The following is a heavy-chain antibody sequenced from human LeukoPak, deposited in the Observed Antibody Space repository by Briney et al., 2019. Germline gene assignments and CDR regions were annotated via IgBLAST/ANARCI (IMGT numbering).Heavy chain of an antibody. CDR2: ISYDGSKK. CDR3: ARDGDSSGYRNWFDP. J-gene: IGHJ5*02. D-gene: IGHD3-22*01. Sequence: GRSLRLSCAVSGFTFSSYAMHCVRQAPGKGLEWVAVISYDGSKKYYADSMKGRFTISRDNSKNTLYLQMNSLRAEDTAVYYCARDGDSSGYRNWFDPWGQGTLVTVSS. V-gene: IGHV3-30-3*01. CDR1: GFTFSSYA.